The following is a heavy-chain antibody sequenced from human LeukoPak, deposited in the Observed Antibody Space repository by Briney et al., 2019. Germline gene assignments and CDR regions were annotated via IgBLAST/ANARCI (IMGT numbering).Heavy chain of an antibody. CDR1: GYTFTGYY. J-gene: IGHJ5*02. Sequence: ASVKVSCKASGYTFTGYYMHWVRQAPGQGLEWMGWINPNSGGTNYAQKFQGRVTMTRDTSISTAYMELSRLRSDDTAVYYCAREGGGGSYYWFDPWGQGTLVTVSS. D-gene: IGHD1-26*01. CDR3: AREGGGGSYYWFDP. CDR2: INPNSGGT. V-gene: IGHV1-2*02.